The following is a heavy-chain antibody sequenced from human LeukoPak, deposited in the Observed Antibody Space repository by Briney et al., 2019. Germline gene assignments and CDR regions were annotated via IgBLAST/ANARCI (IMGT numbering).Heavy chain of an antibody. Sequence: SETLSLTCTVSGGSISSGGYYWSWIRQHPGKGLEWIGYIYYSGSTYYNPSLKSRVTISVDTSKNQFSLKLSSVTAADTAVYYCARGPPDRADIWGQGTMVTVSS. CDR3: ARGPPDRADI. CDR2: IYYSGST. V-gene: IGHV4-31*03. J-gene: IGHJ3*02. D-gene: IGHD3-16*02. CDR1: GGSISSGGYY.